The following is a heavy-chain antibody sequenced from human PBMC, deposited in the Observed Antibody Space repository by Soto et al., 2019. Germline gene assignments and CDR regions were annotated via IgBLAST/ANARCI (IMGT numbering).Heavy chain of an antibody. V-gene: IGHV3-23*01. Sequence: EVQLLECGGGLVQPGGSLRLSCAASGFTFSSYAMNWVRQAPGKGLEWVSAISGSGGSTYYADSVKGRFTISRDNSQNTLYLQMNSLRAEDTAVYYCAKARGKFCSGGSCNPFDYWGQGALVTVSS. CDR1: GFTFSSYA. CDR3: AKARGKFCSGGSCNPFDY. D-gene: IGHD2-15*01. J-gene: IGHJ4*02. CDR2: ISGSGGST.